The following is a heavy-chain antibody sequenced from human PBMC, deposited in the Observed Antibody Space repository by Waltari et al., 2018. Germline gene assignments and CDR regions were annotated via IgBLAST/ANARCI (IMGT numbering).Heavy chain of an antibody. Sequence: QVQLQESGPGLVKPSETLSLTCTVSSGSISSHYWRWIRQPPGKGLEWIGYILYSGSTNYNPSLKSRVTISVHTSKNQFSLNLSSMTAADTAVYYCARGDFWSAFDIWGQGTMVTVSS. CDR3: ARGDFWSAFDI. CDR1: SGSISSHY. D-gene: IGHD3-3*01. J-gene: IGHJ3*02. CDR2: ILYSGST. V-gene: IGHV4-59*11.